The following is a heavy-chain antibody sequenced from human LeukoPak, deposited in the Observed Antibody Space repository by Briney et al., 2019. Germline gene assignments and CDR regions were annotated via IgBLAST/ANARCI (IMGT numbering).Heavy chain of an antibody. J-gene: IGHJ5*02. CDR2: VSGSGGST. V-gene: IGHV3-23*01. D-gene: IGHD1-20*01. CDR1: GFTLRYG. Sequence: GGSLRLSCAASGFTLRYGMSWVRQAPGRGLEWVSAVSGSGGSTDYADSVKGRFTISRDTSKDTMYLQLNSLRPEDTVVYYCVRVISGTPNWFDPWGQGTLVTVSS. CDR3: VRVISGTPNWFDP.